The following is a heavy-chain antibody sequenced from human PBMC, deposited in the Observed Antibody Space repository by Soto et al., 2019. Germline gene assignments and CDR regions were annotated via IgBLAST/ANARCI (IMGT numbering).Heavy chain of an antibody. V-gene: IGHV4-30-2*01. J-gene: IGHJ3*02. Sequence: QLQLQESGSGLVKPSQTLSLTCAVSGGSISSGGYSWSWIRQPPGKGLEWIGYIYHSGRTYYNPSLTGRVTISVDRSKTQFSLKLSSVTAADTAVYYCAREVTIFGSASGAFDIWGQGTMVTVSS. CDR3: AREVTIFGSASGAFDI. CDR1: GGSISSGGYS. CDR2: IYHSGRT. D-gene: IGHD3-3*01.